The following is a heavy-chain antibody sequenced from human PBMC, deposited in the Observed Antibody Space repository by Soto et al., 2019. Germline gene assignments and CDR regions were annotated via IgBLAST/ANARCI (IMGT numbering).Heavy chain of an antibody. J-gene: IGHJ5*02. CDR1: GYTFTSYA. CDR2: INAGNGNT. Sequence: ASVKVSCKASGYTFTSYAMHWVRQAPGQRLEWMGWINAGNGNTKYSQKFQGRVTITRDTSASTAYMELSSLRSEDTAVYYCASSRVYYSNYNWFDPWGQGTLVTVSS. V-gene: IGHV1-3*01. D-gene: IGHD4-4*01. CDR3: ASSRVYYSNYNWFDP.